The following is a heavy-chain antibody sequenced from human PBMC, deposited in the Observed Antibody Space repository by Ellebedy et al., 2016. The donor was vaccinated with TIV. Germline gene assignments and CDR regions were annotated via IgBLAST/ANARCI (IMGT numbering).Heavy chain of an antibody. CDR2: IYPDGGA. J-gene: IGHJ4*02. V-gene: IGHV3-53*01. Sequence: GGSLRLSXAASGFTVSSNYMNWVRQAPGKGLEWVSIIYPDGGAYYAGSVKGRFTISRDSSQNSLSLQMNSLRVDETAVYYCARATLYNRGDDWGQGTLVTVSA. D-gene: IGHD1-1*01. CDR1: GFTVSSNY. CDR3: ARATLYNRGDD.